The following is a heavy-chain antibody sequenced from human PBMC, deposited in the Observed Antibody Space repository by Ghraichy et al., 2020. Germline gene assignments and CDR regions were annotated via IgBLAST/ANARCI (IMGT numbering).Heavy chain of an antibody. J-gene: IGHJ6*02. D-gene: IGHD6-13*01. CDR2: VRVSGGRT. CDR3: ATRDTSSPGCDYFGLDV. V-gene: IGHV3-23*01. CDR1: GFSFTTYA. Sequence: GGSLRLSCAASGFSFTTYAVTWVRQAPGKGLEWVAAVRVSGGRTDFADSVKGRFTISRDGSKNTVYLQMNSLRVGDTAVYYCATRDTSSPGCDYFGLDVCGQGTTVTVSS.